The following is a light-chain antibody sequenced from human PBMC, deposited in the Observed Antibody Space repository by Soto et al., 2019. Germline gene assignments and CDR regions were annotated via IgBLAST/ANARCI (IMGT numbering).Light chain of an antibody. CDR3: QQYNSYSPPA. J-gene: IGKJ1*01. CDR1: QSISSW. CDR2: DAS. V-gene: IGKV1-5*01. Sequence: DLQMTQSPSTLSASVGERVTITCRVSQSISSWLAWYQQKPGKAPKLLIYDASSLESGVPSRFRGSGSGTEFTLTISSLHPDDFATYYCQQYNSYSPPAFGQGTQVEIK.